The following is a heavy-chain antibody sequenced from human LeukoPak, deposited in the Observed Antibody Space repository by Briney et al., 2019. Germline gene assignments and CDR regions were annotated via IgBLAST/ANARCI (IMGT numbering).Heavy chain of an antibody. CDR3: VSEQGFGELLWFDP. V-gene: IGHV4-61*02. CDR1: GGSISSGNYY. CDR2: IWADGAP. D-gene: IGHD3-10*01. J-gene: IGHJ5*02. Sequence: SQTLSLTCTVSGGSISSGNYYWSWIRQPAGKGLEWIGRIWADGAPTYRPSLKSRVTISVDTSKNQFSLKLSSVTAADTAVYYCVSEQGFGELLWFDPWGQGTLVTVSS.